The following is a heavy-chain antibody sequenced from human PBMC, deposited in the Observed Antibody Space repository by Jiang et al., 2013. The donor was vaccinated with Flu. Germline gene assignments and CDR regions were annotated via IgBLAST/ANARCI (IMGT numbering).Heavy chain of an antibody. CDR3: ARDRLTDGVDY. V-gene: IGHV4-61*01. CDR2: IYYSGYT. CDR1: GDSVGSGSDY. Sequence: SGSGLVKPSETLSLICTVSGDSVGSGSDYWSWIRQPPGKGLEYIGYIYYSGYTTYNPSLKSRVTISADTPKNQFSLKLTSVTAADTAVYYCARDRLTDGVDYWGQGILVTVSS. D-gene: IGHD3-16*01. J-gene: IGHJ4*02.